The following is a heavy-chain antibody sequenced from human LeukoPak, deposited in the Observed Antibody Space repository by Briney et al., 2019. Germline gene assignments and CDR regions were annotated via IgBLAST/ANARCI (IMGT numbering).Heavy chain of an antibody. V-gene: IGHV1-18*01. D-gene: IGHD5-12*01. CDR2: ISAYNGNT. J-gene: IGHJ4*02. CDR1: GYTFTSYG. CDR3: ARDTVATIPGY. Sequence: ASVKVSCKASGYTFTSYGINWVRQAPGQGLEWMGWISAYNGNTNYAQKLQGSVTMTTDTSTSTAYMELRSLRSDDTAVYYCARDTVATIPGYWGQGTLVTVSS.